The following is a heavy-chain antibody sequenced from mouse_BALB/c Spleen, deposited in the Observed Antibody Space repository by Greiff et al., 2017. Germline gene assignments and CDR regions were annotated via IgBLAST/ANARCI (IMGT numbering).Heavy chain of an antibody. CDR2: ISSGSSTI. J-gene: IGHJ3*01. Sequence: EVQLVESGGGLVQPGGSRKLSCAASGFTFSSFGMHWVRQAPEKGLEWVAYISSGSSTIYYADTVKGRFTISRDNPKNTLFLQMTSLRSEDTAMYYCARPNYGNPWFAYWGQGTLVTVSA. CDR1: GFTFSSFG. V-gene: IGHV5-17*02. CDR3: ARPNYGNPWFAY. D-gene: IGHD2-1*01.